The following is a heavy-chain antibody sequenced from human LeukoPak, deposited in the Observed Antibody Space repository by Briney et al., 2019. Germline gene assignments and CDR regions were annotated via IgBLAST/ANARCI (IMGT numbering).Heavy chain of an antibody. CDR3: ARASGDYVWGANDY. J-gene: IGHJ4*02. CDR2: INDDGRST. V-gene: IGHV3-74*01. CDR1: GFTFSSYW. Sequence: HPGGSLRLSCAASGFTFSSYWMHWVRQAPGKGLVGVSRINDDGRSTSYADSVKGRFTTSRDNAKNSLYLQMNSLRAEDTAVYYCARASGDYVWGANDYWGQGTLVTVSS. D-gene: IGHD3-16*01.